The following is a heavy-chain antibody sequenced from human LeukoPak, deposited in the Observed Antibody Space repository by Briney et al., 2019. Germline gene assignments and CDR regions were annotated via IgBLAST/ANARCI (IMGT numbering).Heavy chain of an antibody. CDR3: ARDIVGDIHCDY. CDR1: GFTFSNYA. J-gene: IGHJ4*02. Sequence: GRSLRLSCAASGFTFSNYAMHWVRQAPGKGLEWAAVISTDGTYTSYADSVKGRFTISRDNSRNTVFLQMNSLRAEDTAVYYCARDIVGDIHCDYWGQGTLVTVSS. V-gene: IGHV3-30*04. D-gene: IGHD1-26*01. CDR2: ISTDGTYT.